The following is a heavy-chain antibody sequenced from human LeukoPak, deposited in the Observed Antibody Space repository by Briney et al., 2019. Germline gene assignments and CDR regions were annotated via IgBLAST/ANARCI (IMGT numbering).Heavy chain of an antibody. CDR2: INHSGST. V-gene: IGHV4-34*01. CDR3: ARAPEYYYGSGSYYNGTFDY. Sequence: KPSETLSLTCAVYGGSFSGYYWSWIRQPPGKGLEWIGEINHSGSTNYNPSLKSRVTISVDTSKNQFSLKLSSVTAADTAVYYCARAPEYYYGSGSYYNGTFDYWGQGTLVSVSS. CDR1: GGSFSGYY. D-gene: IGHD3-10*01. J-gene: IGHJ4*02.